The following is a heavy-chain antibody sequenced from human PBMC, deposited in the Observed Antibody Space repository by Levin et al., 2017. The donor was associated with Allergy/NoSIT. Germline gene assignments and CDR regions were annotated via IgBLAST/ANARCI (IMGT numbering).Heavy chain of an antibody. CDR3: ARQGRIDY. CDR1: GFTFSGYW. V-gene: IGHV3-7*01. Sequence: GESLKISCAASGFTFSGYWMSWVRQAPGKGLEWVACIKEDGSEKYYVDSVKGQFTISRDNAKNSLYLQMNSLRVEDTAVYYCARQGRIDYWGQGTLVTVSS. J-gene: IGHJ4*02. CDR2: IKEDGSEK.